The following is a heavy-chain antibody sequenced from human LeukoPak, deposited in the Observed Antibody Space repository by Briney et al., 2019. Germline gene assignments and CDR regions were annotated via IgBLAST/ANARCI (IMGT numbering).Heavy chain of an antibody. D-gene: IGHD2-2*01. CDR2: INPSGGST. Sequence: ASVKVSCKASGYTFTSYYMHWVRQAPGQGLEWMGIINPSGGSTSYAQKFQGRVTMTRDTSTSTVYMELSSLRSEDTAVYYCARGQGVNIVVVPAAIFDWFNPWGQGTLVTVSS. CDR3: ARGQGVNIVVVPAAIFDWFNP. CDR1: GYTFTSYY. J-gene: IGHJ5*02. V-gene: IGHV1-46*01.